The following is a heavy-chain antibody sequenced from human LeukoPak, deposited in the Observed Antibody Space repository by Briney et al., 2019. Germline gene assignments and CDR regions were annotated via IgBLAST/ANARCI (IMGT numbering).Heavy chain of an antibody. CDR2: INHSGST. CDR3: ARGLSITMIVRAHNWFDP. CDR1: GGSFSGYY. V-gene: IGHV4-34*01. Sequence: SETLSLTCAVYGGSFSGYYWSWIRQPPGKGLEWIGEINHSGSTNYNPSLKSRVTISVDTSRNQFSLKLSSVTAADTAVYYCARGLSITMIVRAHNWFDPWGQGTLVTVSS. J-gene: IGHJ5*02. D-gene: IGHD3-22*01.